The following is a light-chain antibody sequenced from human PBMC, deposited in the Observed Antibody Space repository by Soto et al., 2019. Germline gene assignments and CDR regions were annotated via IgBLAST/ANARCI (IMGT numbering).Light chain of an antibody. CDR2: AAS. J-gene: IGKJ5*01. V-gene: IGKV1-9*01. Sequence: DIQLNQSPSFLSASVGDRVTITCRASQGISSYLAWYQQKPGKAPKLLIYAASTLQSGVPLRFSGSGSGTSFTLTISSLQPEDFATYYCQQLLSYPITFGQGTRLEIK. CDR3: QQLLSYPIT. CDR1: QGISSY.